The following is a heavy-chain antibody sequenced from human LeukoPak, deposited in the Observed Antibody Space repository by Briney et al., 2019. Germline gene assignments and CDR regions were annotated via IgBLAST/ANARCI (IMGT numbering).Heavy chain of an antibody. Sequence: GGSLRLSCAASGFTFSSYWMSWVRQAPGKGLEWVANIKQDGSEKYYADSVKGRFTISRDNSKNTLYLQMNSLRAEDTAVYYCARDQQYRGYSYGYGALDYWGQGTLVAVSS. D-gene: IGHD5-18*01. CDR3: ARDQQYRGYSYGYGALDY. CDR1: GFTFSSYW. J-gene: IGHJ4*02. V-gene: IGHV3-7*01. CDR2: IKQDGSEK.